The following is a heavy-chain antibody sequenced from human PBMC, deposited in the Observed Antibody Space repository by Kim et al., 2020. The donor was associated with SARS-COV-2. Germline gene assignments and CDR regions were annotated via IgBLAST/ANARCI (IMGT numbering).Heavy chain of an antibody. J-gene: IGHJ6*02. CDR1: GGSVSSGSYY. Sequence: SETLSLTCTVSGGSVSSGSYYWSWIRQPPGKGLEWIGYIYYSGSTNYNPSLKSRVTISVDTSKNQFSLKLSSVTAADTAVYYCARDSGMYYYDSSGLFPPSRDYYYGMDVWGQGTTVTVSS. CDR2: IYYSGST. CDR3: ARDSGMYYYDSSGLFPPSRDYYYGMDV. D-gene: IGHD3-22*01. V-gene: IGHV4-61*01.